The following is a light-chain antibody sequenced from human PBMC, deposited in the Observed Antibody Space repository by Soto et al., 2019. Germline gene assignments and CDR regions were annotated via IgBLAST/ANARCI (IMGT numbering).Light chain of an antibody. CDR2: AVS. J-gene: IGLJ3*02. CDR1: SSDDGDYSY. Sequence: QSALTQPASVSGSPGQSITISCTGTSSDDGDYSYVSWYQQHPGKAPKVLIYAVSNRPSGVSNRFSGSKSGNTASLTISGLKVEDEAYYYCSSYTSSNTWVFGGSTKLAVL. V-gene: IGLV2-14*01. CDR3: SSYTSSNTWV.